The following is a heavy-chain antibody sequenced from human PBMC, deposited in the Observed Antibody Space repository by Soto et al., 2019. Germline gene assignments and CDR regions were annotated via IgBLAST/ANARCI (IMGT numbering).Heavy chain of an antibody. CDR2: IWYDGSNK. Sequence: GSLRLSCAASGFTFSSYGMHWVRQAPGKGLEWVAVIWYDGSNKYYADSVKGRFTISRDNSKNTLYLQMNSLRAEDTAVYYCARDGGKDYDLYYGMDVWGQGTTVTVSS. D-gene: IGHD4-17*01. CDR3: ARDGGKDYDLYYGMDV. CDR1: GFTFSSYG. V-gene: IGHV3-33*01. J-gene: IGHJ6*02.